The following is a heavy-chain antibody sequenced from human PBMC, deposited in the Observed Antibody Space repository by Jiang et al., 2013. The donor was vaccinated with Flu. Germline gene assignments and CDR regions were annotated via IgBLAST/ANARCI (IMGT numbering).Heavy chain of an antibody. J-gene: IGHJ4*02. D-gene: IGHD5-18*01. Sequence: NSDGSSTSYADSVKGRFTISRDNAKNTLYLQMNSLRAEDTAVYYCASISQPVNVDTPFDYWGQGTLVTVSS. V-gene: IGHV3-74*01. CDR3: ASISQPVNVDTPFDY. CDR2: NSDGSST.